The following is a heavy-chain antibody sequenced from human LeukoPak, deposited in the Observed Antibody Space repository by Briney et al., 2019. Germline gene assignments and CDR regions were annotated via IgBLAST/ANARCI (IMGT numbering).Heavy chain of an antibody. Sequence: SETLSLTCSLSGGSISSGDSSWSWLRQPPGKGLEWIGSIYHRGSNDYNPSLESRVSISVDRSKNQFSLKLSSVTAADTAVYNCAREHGDYYFDYWGQGTLVTVSS. CDR2: IYHRGSN. J-gene: IGHJ4*02. D-gene: IGHD4-17*01. V-gene: IGHV4-30-2*01. CDR1: GGSISSGDSS. CDR3: AREHGDYYFDY.